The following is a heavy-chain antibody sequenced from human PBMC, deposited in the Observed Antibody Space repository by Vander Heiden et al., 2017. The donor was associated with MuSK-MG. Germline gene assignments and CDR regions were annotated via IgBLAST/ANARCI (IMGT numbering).Heavy chain of an antibody. CDR1: GFTFSSYW. J-gene: IGHJ6*03. V-gene: IGHV3-74*01. CDR3: AREPRRGYYYYYYMDV. CDR2: INSDGSST. Sequence: EVQLVESGGGLVQPGGSLRLSCAASGFTFSSYWMHWVRQAPGKGLVWVSRINSDGSSTSYADSVKGRFTISRDNAKNTLYLQMNSLRAEDTAVYYCAREPRRGYYYYYYMDVWGKGTTVTVSS.